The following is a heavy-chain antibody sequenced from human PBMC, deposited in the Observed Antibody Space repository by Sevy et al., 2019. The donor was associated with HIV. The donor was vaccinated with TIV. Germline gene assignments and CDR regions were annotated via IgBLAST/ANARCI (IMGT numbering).Heavy chain of an antibody. CDR1: GYSFTGHW. Sequence: GESLKISCQGSGYSFTGHWIGWVRHMPGKGLEWMGIIYPEDSETRYSQSFQGQVTFSADKSISPAYLQWSSLKASDTAMYYCATSRSGYFDSSGYYIYWGQGTLVTVSS. V-gene: IGHV5-51*01. CDR3: ATSRSGYFDSSGYYIY. J-gene: IGHJ4*02. CDR2: IYPEDSET. D-gene: IGHD3-22*01.